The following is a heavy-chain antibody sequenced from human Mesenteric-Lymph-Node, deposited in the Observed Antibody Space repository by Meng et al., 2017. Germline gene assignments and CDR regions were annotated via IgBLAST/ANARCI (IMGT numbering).Heavy chain of an antibody. J-gene: IGHJ1*01. V-gene: IGHV4-4*02. D-gene: IGHD6-19*01. CDR1: GGSIRNDQW. CDR2: IYHSGSS. Sequence: QVHLQESGPGLVKPSGTLSLTCDVSGGSIRNDQWWSWVRQPPGKGLEWIGEIYHSGSSNYNPSLKSRITISADKSKNHFSLKLSSVTAADTAVYYCARTFSSGWSLFQHWGQGTLVTVSS. CDR3: ARTFSSGWSLFQH.